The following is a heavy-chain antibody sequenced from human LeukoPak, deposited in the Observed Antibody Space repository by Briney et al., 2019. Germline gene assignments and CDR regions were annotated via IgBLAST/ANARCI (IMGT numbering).Heavy chain of an antibody. J-gene: IGHJ4*02. CDR1: GFTFSSYA. V-gene: IGHV3-23*01. D-gene: IGHD3-22*01. CDR3: ANSEKYYYDSSGYYSPWYYFDY. Sequence: GGSLRLSCAASGFTFSSYAMSWVRQAPGKGLEWVSAISGSGGSTYYADSVKGRFTISRDNSKNTLYLQMNSLRAEDTAVYYCANSEKYYYDSSGYYSPWYYFDYWGQGTLATVSS. CDR2: ISGSGGST.